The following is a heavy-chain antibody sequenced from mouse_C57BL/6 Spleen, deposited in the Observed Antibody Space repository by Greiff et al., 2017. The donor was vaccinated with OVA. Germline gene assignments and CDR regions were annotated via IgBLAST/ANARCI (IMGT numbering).Heavy chain of an antibody. J-gene: IGHJ4*01. V-gene: IGHV5-12*01. Sequence: DVHLVESGGGLVQPGGSLKLSCAASGFTFSDYYMHWVRQTPEKRLEWVAYISNGGGSTYYPDTVKGRFTISRDNAKNTLYLQMSRLKSEDTAIYYCARRGPHYTLHYYAMDYWGQGTSVTVSS. D-gene: IGHD2-12*01. CDR2: ISNGGGST. CDR3: ARRGPHYTLHYYAMDY. CDR1: GFTFSDYY.